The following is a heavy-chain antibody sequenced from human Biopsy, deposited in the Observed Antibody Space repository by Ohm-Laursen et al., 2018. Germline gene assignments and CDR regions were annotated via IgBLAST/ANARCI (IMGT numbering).Heavy chain of an antibody. Sequence: SLRLSCTASGFTFSNYAMTWVRQAPGKGLEWVSVIDSGGYTHYTDSVKGRFTISRDNSKNTLYLQMNNLSAEDTAVYYCARSTYYYESSGTRRGLDIWGQGTMVTVSS. CDR2: IDSGGYT. CDR3: ARSTYYYESSGTRRGLDI. J-gene: IGHJ3*02. V-gene: IGHV3-53*01. D-gene: IGHD3-22*01. CDR1: GFTFSNYA.